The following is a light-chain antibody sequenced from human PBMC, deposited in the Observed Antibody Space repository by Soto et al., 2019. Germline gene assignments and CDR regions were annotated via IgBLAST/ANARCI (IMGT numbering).Light chain of an antibody. V-gene: IGKV3-15*01. Sequence: EIVLTQSPGTLSLSPGERATLSCRASQSVSSYLAWYQQKPGQAPRLLIYGASTRATAVPARFSGSGSGTEFTLTISSLQSEDFAFYYCQQHNNWPRTFGQGTKVDI. CDR2: GAS. CDR1: QSVSSY. CDR3: QQHNNWPRT. J-gene: IGKJ1*01.